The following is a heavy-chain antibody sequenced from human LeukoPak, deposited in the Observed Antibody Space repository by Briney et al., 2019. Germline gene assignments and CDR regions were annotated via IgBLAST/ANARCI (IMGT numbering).Heavy chain of an antibody. Sequence: SGTLSLTCAVSGGSISSNNWWSWVRQPPGKGLEWIGEIYHSGSTNYNPSLKSRVTISVDKSKNQFSLKLSSVTAADTAVYYRARARSSGWSQYGMDVWGQGTTVTVSS. CDR3: ARARSSGWSQYGMDV. D-gene: IGHD6-19*01. CDR2: IYHSGST. CDR1: GGSISSNNW. J-gene: IGHJ6*02. V-gene: IGHV4-4*02.